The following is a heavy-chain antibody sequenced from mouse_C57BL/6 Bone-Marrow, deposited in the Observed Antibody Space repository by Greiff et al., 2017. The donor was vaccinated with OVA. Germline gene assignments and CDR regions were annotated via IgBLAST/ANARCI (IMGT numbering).Heavy chain of an antibody. D-gene: IGHD2-3*01. CDR1: GYAFSSSW. CDR3: ARHEDGYYASYFDY. J-gene: IGHJ2*01. V-gene: IGHV1-82*01. CDR2: IYPGDGDT. Sequence: QVQLKESGPELVKPGASVKISCKASGYAFSSSWMNWVQQRPGKGLEWIGRIYPGDGDTNYNGKFKGKATLTADKSSSTAYMQLSSLTSEDSAVYVCARHEDGYYASYFDYWGQGTTLTVSS.